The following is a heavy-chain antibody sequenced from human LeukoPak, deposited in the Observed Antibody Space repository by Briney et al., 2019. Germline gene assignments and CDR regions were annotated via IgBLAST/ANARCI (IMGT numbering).Heavy chain of an antibody. CDR1: GFTLSSYG. D-gene: IGHD3/OR15-3a*01. V-gene: IGHV3-33*01. Sequence: EAGRSLRLSCAASGFTLSSYGMHWVRQAPGKGLEWVAVIWYDGSNKYYADSVKSRFTISRDNSKNTLYLQMNSLRAEDTAVYYCARVRTSAAFDYWGQGTLVTVSS. CDR2: IWYDGSNK. J-gene: IGHJ4*02. CDR3: ARVRTSAAFDY.